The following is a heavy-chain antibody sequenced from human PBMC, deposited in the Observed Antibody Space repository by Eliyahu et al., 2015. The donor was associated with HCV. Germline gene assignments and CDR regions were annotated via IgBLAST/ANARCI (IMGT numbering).Heavy chain of an antibody. D-gene: IGHD6-13*01. Sequence: QVQLQESGPGLVKPSGTLSLTXAVXGGSXSSSNWWSWVRQPPGKGLEWIGEIYHSGSTNYXPSLKSRVTISVDKSKNQFSLKLSSVTAADTAVYYCARVRGVYSSSWYGDYWGQGTLVTVSS. CDR1: GGSXSSSNW. CDR3: ARVRGVYSSSWYGDY. J-gene: IGHJ4*02. V-gene: IGHV4-4*02. CDR2: IYHSGST.